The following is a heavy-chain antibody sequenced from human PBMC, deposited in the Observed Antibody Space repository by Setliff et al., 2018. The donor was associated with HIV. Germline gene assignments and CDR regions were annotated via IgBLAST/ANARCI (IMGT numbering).Heavy chain of an antibody. Sequence: ASVKVSCKASGYTFSTYAISWVRQAPGQGLEWMGWISTYNGNTRYAQKVQGRVTMTRDTSTNTVYLELSSLRSEDTAMYYCAREMFMYTSSEGFPFDFWGQGTLVTVSS. CDR2: ISTYNGNT. V-gene: IGHV1-18*01. CDR3: AREMFMYTSSEGFPFDF. CDR1: GYTFSTYA. D-gene: IGHD3-10*02. J-gene: IGHJ4*02.